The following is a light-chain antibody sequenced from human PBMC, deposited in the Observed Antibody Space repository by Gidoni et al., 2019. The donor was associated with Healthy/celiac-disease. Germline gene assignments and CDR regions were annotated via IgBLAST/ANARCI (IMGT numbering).Light chain of an antibody. CDR1: QSISSR. J-gene: IGKJ1*01. CDR2: DAS. Sequence: DIPMTQSPSTLSASVGDRVTITCRASQSISSRLAWYQQKPGKAPKLLIYDASSLESGVPSRFSGSGSGTEFTLTISSLQPDDFATYYCQQYNSYPWTFGQXTKVEIK. CDR3: QQYNSYPWT. V-gene: IGKV1-5*01.